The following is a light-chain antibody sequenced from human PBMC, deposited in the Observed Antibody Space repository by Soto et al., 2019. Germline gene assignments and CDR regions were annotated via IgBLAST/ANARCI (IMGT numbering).Light chain of an antibody. Sequence: EIVLTQSPGTLSLSPGERATLSCRASQSVSSNLAWYQQKPGQAPRLLIYGASTGATGIPARFSGSGSGTEFTLTISSLQSEDFAVYYCQQYNNWPRTFGQGTKVDIK. CDR1: QSVSSN. CDR2: GAS. V-gene: IGKV3-15*01. J-gene: IGKJ1*01. CDR3: QQYNNWPRT.